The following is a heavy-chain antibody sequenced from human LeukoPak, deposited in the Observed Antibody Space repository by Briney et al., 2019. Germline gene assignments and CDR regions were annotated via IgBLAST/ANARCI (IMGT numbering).Heavy chain of an antibody. J-gene: IGHJ6*02. Sequence: SETLSLTCTVSGGSISSYYWSWIRQPAGKGLEWIGRIYTSGSTNYNPSLKSRVTISVDTSKNQFSLKLSSVTAADTAVYYCARGPDPGKVGAAIHYYYGMDVWGQGTTVTVSS. CDR3: ARGPDPGKVGAAIHYYYGMDV. CDR1: GGSISSYY. D-gene: IGHD1-26*01. V-gene: IGHV4-4*07. CDR2: IYTSGST.